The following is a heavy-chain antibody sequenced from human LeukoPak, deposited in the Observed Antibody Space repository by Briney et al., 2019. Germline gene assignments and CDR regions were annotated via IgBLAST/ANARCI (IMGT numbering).Heavy chain of an antibody. CDR1: GFTFSNYG. D-gene: IGHD4-17*01. CDR3: ARALTTGGRTDY. CDR2: INYDGSNK. Sequence: GRSLRLSCAASGFTFSNYGIHWGRQAPGKGLEWVAVINYDGSNKYYADAVKGRFTISRDNSKNTLYLQMNSLRVEDTAVYYCARALTTGGRTDYWGQGTLVTVSS. V-gene: IGHV3-33*01. J-gene: IGHJ4*02.